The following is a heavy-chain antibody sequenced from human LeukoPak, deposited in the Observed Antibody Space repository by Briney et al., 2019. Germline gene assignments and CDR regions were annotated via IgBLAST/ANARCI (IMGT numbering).Heavy chain of an antibody. D-gene: IGHD4-17*01. CDR3: ASDDYGDYEDGFDI. V-gene: IGHV3-21*01. Sequence: PGGSLRLSCVVSGFTFSRATMNWVRQAPGKGLEWVSSISSTSTYINYADSVKGRFTISRDNAKKSLYLQMNGLRGEDTAVYYCASDDYGDYEDGFDIWGQGTMVTVSS. CDR1: GFTFSRAT. J-gene: IGHJ3*02. CDR2: ISSTSTYI.